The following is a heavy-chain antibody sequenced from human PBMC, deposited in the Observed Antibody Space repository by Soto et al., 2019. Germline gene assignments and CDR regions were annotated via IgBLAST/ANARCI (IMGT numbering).Heavy chain of an antibody. J-gene: IGHJ4*02. Sequence: EVQLLESGGGLVQPGGSLRLSCAASGFTFSSYAMSWVRQAPGKGLEWVSAISGSGGSTYYADSVKGRFTISRDNSKNTLYLQMNSLKTDDTAVYYCVRVRGGGTYHFDYWGQGTLVTVSS. D-gene: IGHD3-10*01. V-gene: IGHV3-23*01. CDR2: ISGSGGST. CDR3: VRVRGGGTYHFDY. CDR1: GFTFSSYA.